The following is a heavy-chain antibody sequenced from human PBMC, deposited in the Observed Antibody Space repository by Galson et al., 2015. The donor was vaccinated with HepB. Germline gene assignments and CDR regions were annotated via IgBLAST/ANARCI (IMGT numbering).Heavy chain of an antibody. CDR2: IYHDGNT. J-gene: IGHJ6*02. CDR3: ARGRYVLRSFEWSSNGMDV. CDR1: GDSISSGDYY. D-gene: IGHD3-3*01. Sequence: TLSLTCTVSGDSISSGDYYWSWIRQSPGKGLEWIGFIYHDGNTYYNPSLKSRITISIDTSKNQFSLKVRSVTAADAAVYYCARGRYVLRSFEWSSNGMDVWGRGTSVTVSS. V-gene: IGHV4-30-4*01.